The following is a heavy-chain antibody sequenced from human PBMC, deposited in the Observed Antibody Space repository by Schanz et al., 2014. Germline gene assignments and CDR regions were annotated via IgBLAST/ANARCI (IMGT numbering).Heavy chain of an antibody. CDR2: ISSVGISK. D-gene: IGHD3-22*01. V-gene: IGHV3-11*01. CDR1: GFTFSDYY. Sequence: QVQLVESGGGVVQPGGSLRLSCAASGFTFSDYYMSWVRQAPGKGLEWVSYISSVGISKYYADPVKGRFTISRDSAKNSLYLQMNSLRAEDTAVYYCARAGQDYSDSSGYATYYFGNWGQGTLVTVSS. CDR3: ARAGQDYSDSSGYATYYFGN. J-gene: IGHJ4*02.